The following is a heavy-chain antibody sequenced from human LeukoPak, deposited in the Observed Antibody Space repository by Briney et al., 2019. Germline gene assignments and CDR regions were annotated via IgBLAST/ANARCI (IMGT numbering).Heavy chain of an antibody. CDR1: GYSISSSNW. D-gene: IGHD3-22*01. V-gene: IGHV4-28*01. J-gene: IGHJ3*02. CDR3: ARTFYYDSSGYYSRGAFDI. Sequence: SDTLSLTCAVSGYSISSSNWWGWIRQPLGKGLEWIGYIYYSGSTYYNPSLKSRVTMSVDTSKNQFSLKLSSVTAVDTAVYYCARTFYYDSSGYYSRGAFDIWGQGTMVTVSS. CDR2: IYYSGST.